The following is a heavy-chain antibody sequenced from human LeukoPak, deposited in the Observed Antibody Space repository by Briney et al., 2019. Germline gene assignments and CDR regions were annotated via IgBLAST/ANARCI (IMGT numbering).Heavy chain of an antibody. CDR2: IYYSGSP. V-gene: IGHV4-39*05. CDR3: ATWRTAKTGFDY. D-gene: IGHD1-1*01. Sequence: SSETPSLTCTVSGGSISSNNYYWGWIRQPPGKGLEWIGSIYYSGSPYYNPSLKSRVTISVDTSKNQFSLRLRSVTAADTAVYYCATWRTAKTGFDYWGQGTLVTVSS. J-gene: IGHJ4*02. CDR1: GGSISSNNYY.